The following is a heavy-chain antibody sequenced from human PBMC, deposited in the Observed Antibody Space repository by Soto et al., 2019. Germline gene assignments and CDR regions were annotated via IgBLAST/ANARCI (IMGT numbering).Heavy chain of an antibody. CDR2: IYYSGST. CDR3: ARDPALGGYSYGGVY. V-gene: IGHV4-30-4*01. Sequence: PSETLSLTCTVSGGSISSGDYYWSWIRQPPGKGLEWIGYIYYSGSTYYNPSLKSRVTISVDTSKNQFSLKLSSVTAADTAVYYCARDPALGGYSYGGVYWGQGXLVTVYS. CDR1: GGSISSGDYY. J-gene: IGHJ4*02. D-gene: IGHD5-18*01.